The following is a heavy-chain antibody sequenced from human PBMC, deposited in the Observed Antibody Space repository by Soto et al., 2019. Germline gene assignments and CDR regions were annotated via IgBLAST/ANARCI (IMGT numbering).Heavy chain of an antibody. J-gene: IGHJ4*02. Sequence: GGSLRLSCAASGFSFSTYAMSWVRQAPGQGPEWVSGVSGAGDFTDYADSVKGRFTISRDNSKNTVYLQMNSLRAGDTAVYYCAMKMPGNYPFDYWGQGTLVTVSS. CDR2: VSGAGDFT. CDR1: GFSFSTYA. CDR3: AMKMPGNYPFDY. V-gene: IGHV3-23*01. D-gene: IGHD4-4*01.